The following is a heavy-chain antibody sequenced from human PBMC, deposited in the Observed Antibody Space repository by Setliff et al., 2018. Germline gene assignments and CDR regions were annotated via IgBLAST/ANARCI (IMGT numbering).Heavy chain of an antibody. CDR1: GSSISSGYY. J-gene: IGHJ1*01. Sequence: SETLSLTCVVSGSSISSGYYWGWIRQPPGKGLEWIGSMFHSGSTYYNPSLKSRVTISIDTSNNQFSLKLTSVTAADTAVYYCARHEVVAGLEYFQHWGQGTLVTVSS. CDR2: MFHSGST. CDR3: ARHEVVAGLEYFQH. D-gene: IGHD2-15*01. V-gene: IGHV4-38-2*01.